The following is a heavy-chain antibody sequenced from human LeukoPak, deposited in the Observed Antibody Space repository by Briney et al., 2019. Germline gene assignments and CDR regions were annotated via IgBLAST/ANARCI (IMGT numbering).Heavy chain of an antibody. J-gene: IGHJ4*02. CDR2: ISPDGSSA. CDR3: ARVSFCPRCHFDY. V-gene: IGHV3-74*03. Sequence: PGGSLRLSCAASGVSFSSYWMHWVRQAPGKGLVWVARISPDGSSALSADSVRGRFTISRDNADNTLSLQLNSLRAEDTAVYYCARVSFCPRCHFDYWGQGTLVTVSS. D-gene: IGHD2/OR15-2a*01. CDR1: GVSFSSYW.